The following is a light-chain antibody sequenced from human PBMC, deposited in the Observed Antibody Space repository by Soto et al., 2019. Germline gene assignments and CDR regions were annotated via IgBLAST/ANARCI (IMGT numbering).Light chain of an antibody. CDR3: QQYNSYPVT. V-gene: IGKV1-5*01. CDR1: QSINNW. CDR2: DAS. Sequence: DIPMTQSPSTLSASVGDRVTITCRASQSINNWLAWYQQKPGKAPKLLIYDASSLESGVPSRFSGSGSGTEFTLTISSLQPDDFATYYCQQYNSYPVTFGQGTKLEIK. J-gene: IGKJ2*01.